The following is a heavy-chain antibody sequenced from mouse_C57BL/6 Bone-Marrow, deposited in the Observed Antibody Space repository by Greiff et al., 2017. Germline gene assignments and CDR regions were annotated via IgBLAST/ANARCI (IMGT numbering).Heavy chain of an antibody. CDR3: AREGFFDY. Sequence: VQLQQSGAELVRPGTSVKMSCKASGYTFTNYWIGWAKQRPGHGLEWIGDIYPGGGYTNYNEKFKGKATLTADKSSSTAYMQLSSLTSEDSAVYFCAREGFFDYWGQGTTLTVSS. J-gene: IGHJ2*01. CDR2: IYPGGGYT. CDR1: GYTFTNYW. V-gene: IGHV1-63*01.